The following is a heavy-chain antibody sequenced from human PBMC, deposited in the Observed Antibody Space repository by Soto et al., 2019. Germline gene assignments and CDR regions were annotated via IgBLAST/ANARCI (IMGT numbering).Heavy chain of an antibody. CDR3: ARDLSWGSNWYYYMDV. CDR2: ISSSSSVI. CDR1: GFNLSDCA. Sequence: GGSLRLSCATSGFNLSDCAMNWVSQAPGKGLEWVSYISSSSSVIDYADSVKGRFTVSRDNARNSLYLQMNSLRAEDTAVYYCARDLSWGSNWYYYMDVWGKGTTVTVSS. D-gene: IGHD7-27*01. J-gene: IGHJ6*03. V-gene: IGHV3-48*01.